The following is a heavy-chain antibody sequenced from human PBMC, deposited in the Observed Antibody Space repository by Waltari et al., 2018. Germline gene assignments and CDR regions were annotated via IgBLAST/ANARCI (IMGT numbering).Heavy chain of an antibody. V-gene: IGHV3-48*03. CDR2: ISNSGGTV. CDR1: GFTFSNYE. Sequence: EVQVVESGGGLVQPGGSLRLSCAASGFTFSNYEMNWVRQAPGKGLEWVSYISNSGGTVYYADSVKRRFTISRDNAKNSLYLEMNSLRAEDTAVYYCARPSTEYYYSYYYMDVLGKGTTVTVS. CDR3: ARPSTEYYYSYYYMDV. J-gene: IGHJ6*03.